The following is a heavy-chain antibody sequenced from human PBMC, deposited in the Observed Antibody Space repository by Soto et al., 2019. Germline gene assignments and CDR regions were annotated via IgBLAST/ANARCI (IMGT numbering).Heavy chain of an antibody. CDR3: ARHSAVDIVAGLSY. CDR1: GDSISSSSYY. Sequence: TLSLTCTVSGDSISSSSYYWGWIRQPPGKGLEWIGSIYYSGSTYYNPSLKSRVTISVDTSKNQFSLKLSSVTAADTAVYYCARHSAVDIVAGLSYWGQGTLVTVPQ. CDR2: IYYSGST. V-gene: IGHV4-39*01. D-gene: IGHD5-12*01. J-gene: IGHJ4*02.